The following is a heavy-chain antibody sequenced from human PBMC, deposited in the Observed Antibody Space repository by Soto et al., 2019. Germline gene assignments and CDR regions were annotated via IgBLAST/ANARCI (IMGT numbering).Heavy chain of an antibody. J-gene: IGHJ4*02. Sequence: PSETLSLTCAVSGASISGSYYYWAWLRQSPGKGPEWIGSVFYTGFTSYNPSLESRVSVSVDTSKSQFSLKLSAVTAADTAVYSCATSQKGYNWNYFDHWGQGGLVTVFS. CDR1: GASISGSYYY. CDR3: ATSQKGYNWNYFDH. V-gene: IGHV4-39*01. D-gene: IGHD1-20*01. CDR2: VFYTGFT.